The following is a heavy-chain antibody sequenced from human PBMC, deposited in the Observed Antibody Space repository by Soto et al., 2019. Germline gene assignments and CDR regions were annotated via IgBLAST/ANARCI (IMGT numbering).Heavy chain of an antibody. Sequence: SVKVSCKASGGTFSSHAISWVLQAPGRGLEWMGGIIPIFGTTNYAKNFRARVTITADESTSTAYMELSSLTSEDTAVYYCGSVGDCSSTNCLFYYYHYGMDVWGQGTTVTVSS. CDR1: GGTFSSHA. J-gene: IGHJ6*02. CDR3: GSVGDCSSTNCLFYYYHYGMDV. D-gene: IGHD2-2*03. CDR2: IIPIFGTT. V-gene: IGHV1-69*13.